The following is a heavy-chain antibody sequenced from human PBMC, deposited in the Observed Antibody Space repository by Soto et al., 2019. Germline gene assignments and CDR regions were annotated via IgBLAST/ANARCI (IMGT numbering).Heavy chain of an antibody. V-gene: IGHV3-23*01. D-gene: IGHD6-19*01. Sequence: EVQLLGSGGGLVQPGGSLRLSCAASGFIFDTFDMSWVRQAPGKGLEWVSAIIGHNGRTYDADSVTGRFTTSKANSNNTLYRQTNSLRVKDTAIYYCTKGAWLDDFGGQGVLVTASS. CDR2: IIGHNGRT. J-gene: IGHJ4*02. CDR3: TKGAWLDDF. CDR1: GFIFDTFD.